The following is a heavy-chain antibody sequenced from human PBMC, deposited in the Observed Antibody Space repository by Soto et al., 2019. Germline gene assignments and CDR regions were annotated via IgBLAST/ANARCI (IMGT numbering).Heavy chain of an antibody. CDR1: GYTFVSHG. Sequence: ASVKVSCKASGYTFVSHGISWVRQAPGQVFEWMGWISADNDNGNSAQKFQGRVSMTTDTSTTTAYMELRSLRSDDTAVYYCARVVPGAEAWFGPWGQGTLVTVSS. CDR3: ARVVPGAEAWFGP. CDR2: ISADNDNG. J-gene: IGHJ5*02. V-gene: IGHV1-18*01. D-gene: IGHD2-2*01.